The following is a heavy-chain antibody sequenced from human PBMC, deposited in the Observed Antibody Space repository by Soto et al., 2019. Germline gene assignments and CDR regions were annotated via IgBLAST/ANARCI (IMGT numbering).Heavy chain of an antibody. CDR3: SRGDGY. D-gene: IGHD1-26*01. V-gene: IGHV3-30-3*01. CDR2: ISYDGSNK. Sequence: QVQLVESGGGVVQPGRSLRLSCAASGFTFSYYAIHWVRQAPGKGLEGVAAISYDGSNKYYADSVKGRVTISRDNSKNTLYLEMNSMRAEDTAVYVCSRGDGYWGQGTLVTVSA. J-gene: IGHJ4*02. CDR1: GFTFSYYA.